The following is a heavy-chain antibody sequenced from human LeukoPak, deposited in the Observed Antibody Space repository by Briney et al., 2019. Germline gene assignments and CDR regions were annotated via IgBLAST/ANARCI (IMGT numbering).Heavy chain of an antibody. Sequence: GESLKISCKGSGYSFNTYWIGWVRQMPGKGLEWMGIIYPGDSDTKYSPSFQGQVTISADKSISTAYLQWSSLKASDTAMYYCARVYSGSWWGSFDYWGQGTLVTVSS. CDR1: GYSFNTYW. J-gene: IGHJ4*02. D-gene: IGHD1-26*01. CDR3: ARVYSGSWWGSFDY. CDR2: IYPGDSDT. V-gene: IGHV5-51*01.